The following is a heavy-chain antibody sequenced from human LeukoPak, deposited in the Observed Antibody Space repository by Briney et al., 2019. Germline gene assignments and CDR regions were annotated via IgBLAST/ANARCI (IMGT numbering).Heavy chain of an antibody. Sequence: KPSQTLSLTCTVSGGSISSGGYYWGWIRQPPGKGLEWIGYIYHSGSTYYNPSLKSRVTISVDRSKNQFSLKLSSVTAADTAVYYCARSVAAALRWFDPWGQGTLVTVSS. CDR1: GGSISSGGYY. D-gene: IGHD6-13*01. J-gene: IGHJ5*02. V-gene: IGHV4-30-2*01. CDR3: ARSVAAALRWFDP. CDR2: IYHSGST.